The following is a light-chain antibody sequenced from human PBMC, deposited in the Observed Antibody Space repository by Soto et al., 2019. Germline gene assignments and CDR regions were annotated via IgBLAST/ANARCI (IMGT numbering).Light chain of an antibody. CDR2: DVN. V-gene: IGLV2-14*03. CDR1: SSDIGGYNF. J-gene: IGLJ2*01. CDR3: SSYAIGNIVL. Sequence: QSALTQPASVSESPGQSVTISCAGTSSDIGGYNFVSWYQQHPGKAPKLMIYDVNQRPSGVSHRFSGSKSYNTASLTISGLQSEDEADYYCSSYAIGNIVLFGGGTKLTVL.